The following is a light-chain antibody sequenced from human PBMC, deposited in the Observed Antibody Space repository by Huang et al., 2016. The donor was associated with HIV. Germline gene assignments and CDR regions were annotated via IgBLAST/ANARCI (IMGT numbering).Light chain of an antibody. CDR1: QSVGIY. V-gene: IGKV3-20*01. Sequence: EIVLTQSPGTLSLSPGERATLSCRASQSVGIYLAWYQQKPGQAPRLLIYGASTRVTGSPDRFSGGGSGTDFTLSISRLEPEDCAVYYCQQYERPPDTFGPGTKVNIK. CDR2: GAS. J-gene: IGKJ3*01. CDR3: QQYERPPDT.